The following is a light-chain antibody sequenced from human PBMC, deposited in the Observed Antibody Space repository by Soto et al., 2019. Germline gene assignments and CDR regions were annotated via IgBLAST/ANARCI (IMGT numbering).Light chain of an antibody. J-gene: IGKJ1*01. CDR1: QTISTY. V-gene: IGKV1-39*01. CDR3: QQSFSTPRT. CDR2: GAS. Sequence: DIHLTQSPSSLSASVGDRVTITCRASQTISTYLNWYQQKPGKAPKLLIYGASSLQSGVPSRFSGSGSGTDFTLTISSLQPEDFGTYYCQQSFSTPRTFGQGTKVDIK.